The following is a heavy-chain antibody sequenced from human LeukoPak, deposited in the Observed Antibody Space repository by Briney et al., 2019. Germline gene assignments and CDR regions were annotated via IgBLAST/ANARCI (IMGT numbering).Heavy chain of an antibody. D-gene: IGHD1-26*01. J-gene: IGHJ3*02. Sequence: SETLSLTCTVSGGSISSYYWSWIRQPPGKGLEWIGYIYYSGSTNYNPSLKSRVTISVDTSKNQFSLKLSSVTAADTAVYYCARHLGGSYGIGRAFDTWGQGTMVTVSS. CDR1: GGSISSYY. CDR2: IYYSGST. V-gene: IGHV4-59*08. CDR3: ARHLGGSYGIGRAFDT.